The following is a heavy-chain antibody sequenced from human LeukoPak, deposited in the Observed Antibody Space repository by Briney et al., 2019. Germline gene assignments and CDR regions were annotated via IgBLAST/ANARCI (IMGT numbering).Heavy chain of an antibody. Sequence: SETLSLTCTVSGGSISSYYWGWIRQPPGKGLEWIGSIYYSGSTYYNPSLKSRVTISVDTSKNQFSLKLSSVTAADTAVYYCARQWDSTYYDFWSGPTAFDIWGQGTMVIVSS. J-gene: IGHJ3*02. CDR1: GGSISSYY. CDR2: IYYSGST. V-gene: IGHV4-39*01. D-gene: IGHD3-3*01. CDR3: ARQWDSTYYDFWSGPTAFDI.